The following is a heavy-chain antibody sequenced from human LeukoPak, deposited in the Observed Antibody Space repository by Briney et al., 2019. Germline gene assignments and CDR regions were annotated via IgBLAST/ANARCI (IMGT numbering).Heavy chain of an antibody. CDR1: GGSFSGYY. Sequence: SETLSLTCAVYGGSFSGYYWSWIRQPPGKGLEWIGEINHSGSTNYNPSPKSRVTISVDTSKNQFSLKLSSVTAADTAVYYCARGRASITMVRGVRWFDPWGQGTLVTVSS. CDR2: INHSGST. V-gene: IGHV4-34*01. J-gene: IGHJ5*02. CDR3: ARGRASITMVRGVRWFDP. D-gene: IGHD3-10*01.